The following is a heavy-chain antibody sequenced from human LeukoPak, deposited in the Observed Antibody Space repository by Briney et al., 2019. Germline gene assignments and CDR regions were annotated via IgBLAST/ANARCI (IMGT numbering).Heavy chain of an antibody. CDR1: GXSVSSGSYY. Sequence: SETLSPTCTVSGXSVSSGSYYWSWIRQPPGKGLEWIGYIYYSGSTNYNPSLKSRVTISVDTSKNQFSLKLSSVTAADTAVYYCARERDSGSYYSFDYWGQGTLVTVSS. V-gene: IGHV4-61*01. D-gene: IGHD1-26*01. J-gene: IGHJ4*02. CDR3: ARERDSGSYYSFDY. CDR2: IYYSGST.